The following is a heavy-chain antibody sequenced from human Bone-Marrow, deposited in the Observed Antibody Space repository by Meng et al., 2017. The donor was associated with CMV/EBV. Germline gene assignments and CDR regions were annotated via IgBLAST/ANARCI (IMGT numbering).Heavy chain of an antibody. CDR2: IKSKTDGGTT. CDR1: GFTFSNAW. D-gene: IGHD2-2*01. V-gene: IGHV3-15*01. CDR3: SGGYQLHSSYYYGMDV. J-gene: IGHJ6*02. Sequence: GESLKISCAASGFTFSNAWMSWVRQAPGKGLEWVGRIKSKTDGGTTDYAAPVKGRFTISRDDSKNTLYLQMNSLKTEDTAVYYCSGGYQLHSSYYYGMDVWGQGTTVTVSS.